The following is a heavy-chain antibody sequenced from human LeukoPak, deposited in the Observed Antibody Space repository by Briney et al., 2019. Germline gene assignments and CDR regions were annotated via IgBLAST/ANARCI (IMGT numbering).Heavy chain of an antibody. D-gene: IGHD2-2*01. CDR2: INPNSGGT. V-gene: IGHV1-2*02. J-gene: IGHJ4*02. Sequence: ASVKVSCKASGYTFTGYYMHWVRQAPGQGLEWMGWINPNSGGTNYAQKFQGRVTMTRDTSTSTAYMELRSLRSDDTAVYYCARDGGSTSCFDYWGQGTLVTVSS. CDR1: GYTFTGYY. CDR3: ARDGGSTSCFDY.